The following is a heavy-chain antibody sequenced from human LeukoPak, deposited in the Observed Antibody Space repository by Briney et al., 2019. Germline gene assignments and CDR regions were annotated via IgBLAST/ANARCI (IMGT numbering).Heavy chain of an antibody. D-gene: IGHD3-16*01. V-gene: IGHV3-21*06. J-gene: IGHJ4*02. Sequence: KPGGSLRLSCAASGFIFTTYSMYWVRQAPGKGLEWVSSISSRSGYIYYADSVKGRFTISRDNTKNSLFLQMNSLRVEDTAVYFCGTLGRVDFWGQGTLVTVSS. CDR1: GFIFTTYS. CDR2: ISSRSGYI. CDR3: GTLGRVDF.